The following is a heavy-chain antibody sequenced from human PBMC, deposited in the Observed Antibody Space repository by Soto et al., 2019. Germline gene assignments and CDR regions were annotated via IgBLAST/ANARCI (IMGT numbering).Heavy chain of an antibody. CDR2: IVVGSGNT. Sequence: SVQVSCKASGFTFTSSAVQWVRQARGQRLEWIGWIVVGSGNTNYAQKFQERVTITRDMSTSTAYMELSSLRSEDTAVYYGAAGATISHVIYSYYGMDGLGQGTTVTVSS. CDR3: AAGATISHVIYSYYGMDG. J-gene: IGHJ6*02. D-gene: IGHD3-3*01. V-gene: IGHV1-58*01. CDR1: GFTFTSSA.